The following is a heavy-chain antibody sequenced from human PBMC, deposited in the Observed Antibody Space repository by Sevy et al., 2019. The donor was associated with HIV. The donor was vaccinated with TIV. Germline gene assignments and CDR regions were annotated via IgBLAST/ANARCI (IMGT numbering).Heavy chain of an antibody. V-gene: IGHV1-69*13. CDR1: GGTFSSYA. Sequence: ASVKVSCKASGGTFSSYAISWVRQAPGQGLEWMGGIIPIFGTANYAPKFQGRVTITADESTSTAYMELSSLRSEDTAVYYCARGPYHHDSSGSWTDYWGQGTLVTVSS. J-gene: IGHJ4*02. D-gene: IGHD3-22*01. CDR2: IIPIFGTA. CDR3: ARGPYHHDSSGSWTDY.